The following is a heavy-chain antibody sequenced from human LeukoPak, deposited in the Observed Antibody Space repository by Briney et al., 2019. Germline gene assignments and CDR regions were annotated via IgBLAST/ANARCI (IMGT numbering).Heavy chain of an antibody. CDR3: ARTITISQAA. J-gene: IGHJ5*02. CDR1: GFTFSSYS. V-gene: IGHV3-48*01. CDR2: ISSSSTI. Sequence: GGSLRLSCAASGFTFSSYSMNWVRQAPGKGLEWVSYISSSSTIYYAGSVKGRFTISRDNAKNSLYLQMNSLRAEDTAVYYCARTITISQAAWGQGTLVTVSS. D-gene: IGHD3-3*01.